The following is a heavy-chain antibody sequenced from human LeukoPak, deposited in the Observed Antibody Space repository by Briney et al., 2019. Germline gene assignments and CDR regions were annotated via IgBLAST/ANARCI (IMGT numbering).Heavy chain of an antibody. CDR2: IIPIFGTA. CDR3: ARGGRLQSYFDY. D-gene: IGHD5-24*01. Sequence: SVKVSCKASGGTFSSYAISWVRQAPGQGLEWMGGIIPIFGTANYAQKFQGRVTITADESTSTAYMELSSLRSEDTAVYYCARGGRLQSYFDYWGQGTLVTVSS. J-gene: IGHJ4*02. CDR1: GGTFSSYA. V-gene: IGHV1-69*13.